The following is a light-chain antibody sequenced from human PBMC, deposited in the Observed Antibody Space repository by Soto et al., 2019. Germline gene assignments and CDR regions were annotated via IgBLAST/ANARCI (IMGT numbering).Light chain of an antibody. CDR1: SSNIGSNT. V-gene: IGLV1-44*01. CDR2: SNN. J-gene: IGLJ3*02. Sequence: QSVLTQPPSASGTPGQRVTISCSGSSSNIGSNTVNWYQQLPGTAPKLLIYSNNQRPSGVPDRFSGSKSGTSASLAISVLQSEDAADYYCAAWDDSLNGWVFGGGTKLTVL. CDR3: AAWDDSLNGWV.